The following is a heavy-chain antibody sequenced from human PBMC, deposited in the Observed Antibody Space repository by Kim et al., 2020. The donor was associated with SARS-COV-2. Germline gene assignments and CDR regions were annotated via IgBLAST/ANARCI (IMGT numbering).Heavy chain of an antibody. J-gene: IGHJ5*02. CDR3: ASYLGGSDYRHFDR. V-gene: IGHV5-51*01. CDR2: IYPGDSDT. D-gene: IGHD5-12*01. Sequence: GESLKISCTGSGYSFRTYWVGWVRQKPGKGLEWMGVIYPGDSDTTYTPPFEGQVTFSVDKSINTAYLQWTALKASDTATYYCASYLGGSDYRHFDRWGQGTLVIVSS. CDR1: GYSFRTYW.